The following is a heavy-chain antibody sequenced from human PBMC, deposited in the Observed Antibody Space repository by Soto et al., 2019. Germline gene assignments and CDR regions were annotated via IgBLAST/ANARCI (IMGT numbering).Heavy chain of an antibody. V-gene: IGHV4-30-2*01. CDR2: IYHTGST. J-gene: IGHJ4*02. Sequence: QLQLQESGSGLVKPSQTLSLTCAVSGGSISSGDYSWSWIRQPPGKGLECIGYIYHTGSTYYNPSLKRRVTISVERSKNQFSLELSSVTAADTAGYYCARGAIRGVLFGYWGQGTLVTVSS. D-gene: IGHD3-10*01. CDR1: GGSISSGDYS. CDR3: ARGAIRGVLFGY.